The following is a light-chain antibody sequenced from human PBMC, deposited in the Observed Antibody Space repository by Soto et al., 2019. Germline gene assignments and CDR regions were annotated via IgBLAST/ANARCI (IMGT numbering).Light chain of an antibody. CDR3: QQRSDWPLIT. CDR2: DAS. V-gene: IGKV3-11*01. Sequence: EIVLTQSPATLSLSPGERATLSCRASQSVSSYLAWYQQKPGQPPRLLIYDASTRATGIPARFSGSGSGTDFTLTISSLEPEDFALYYCQQRSDWPLITFGQGTRLEIK. CDR1: QSVSSY. J-gene: IGKJ5*01.